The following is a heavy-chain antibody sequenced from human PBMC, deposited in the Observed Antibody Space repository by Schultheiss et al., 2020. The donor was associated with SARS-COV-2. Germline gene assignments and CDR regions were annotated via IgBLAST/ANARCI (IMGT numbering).Heavy chain of an antibody. V-gene: IGHV3-74*01. D-gene: IGHD4-23*01. Sequence: GGSLRLSCAASGFTFSSYWMSWVRQAPGKGLVWVSRINSDGSSTSYADSVKGRFTISRDNSKNTLYLQMNSLRAEDTAVYYCAKSDRYDYGGKGDYWGQGTLVTVSS. J-gene: IGHJ4*02. CDR2: INSDGSST. CDR3: AKSDRYDYGGKGDY. CDR1: GFTFSSYW.